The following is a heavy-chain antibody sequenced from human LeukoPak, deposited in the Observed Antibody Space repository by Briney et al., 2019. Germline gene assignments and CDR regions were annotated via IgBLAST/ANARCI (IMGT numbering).Heavy chain of an antibody. Sequence: NPSETLSLTCAVYGGSFSGYYWSWIRQPPGKGLEWIGEINHSGSTNYNPSLKSRVTISVDTSKNQFSLKLSSVTAADTAVYYCVRPVSGSSGWYYNYWGQGTLVTVSS. CDR3: VRPVSGSSGWYYNY. D-gene: IGHD6-19*01. CDR1: GGSFSGYY. CDR2: INHSGST. J-gene: IGHJ4*02. V-gene: IGHV4-34*01.